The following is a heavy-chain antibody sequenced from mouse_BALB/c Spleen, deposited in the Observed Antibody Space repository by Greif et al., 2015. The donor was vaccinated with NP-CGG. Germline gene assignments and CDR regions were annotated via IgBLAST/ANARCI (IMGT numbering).Heavy chain of an antibody. V-gene: IGHV3-8*02. CDR3: ARGGYGNYGAMDY. CDR2: ISYSGST. J-gene: IGHJ4*01. CDR1: GDSITSGY. D-gene: IGHD2-1*01. Sequence: EVQLQESGPSLVKPSQTLSLTCSVTGDSITSGYWNWIRKFPGNKLEYMGYISYSGSTYYNPSLKSRISITRDTSKNXYYLQLNSVTTEDTATYYCARGGYGNYGAMDYWGQGTSVTVSS.